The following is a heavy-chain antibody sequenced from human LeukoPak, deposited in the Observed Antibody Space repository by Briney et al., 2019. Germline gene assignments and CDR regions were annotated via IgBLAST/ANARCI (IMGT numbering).Heavy chain of an antibody. J-gene: IGHJ4*02. D-gene: IGHD2-2*01. Sequence: GGSLRLSCAASGFTFSSYDMHWVRQATGKGLEWVSAIGTAGDPYYTGSVKGRFSISRENAKNSLYLQMNSLRAGDTAVYYCARGGYCSSTSRGCYFDYWGQGTLLTVST. V-gene: IGHV3-13*05. CDR1: GFTFSSYD. CDR3: ARGGYCSSTSRGCYFDY. CDR2: IGTAGDP.